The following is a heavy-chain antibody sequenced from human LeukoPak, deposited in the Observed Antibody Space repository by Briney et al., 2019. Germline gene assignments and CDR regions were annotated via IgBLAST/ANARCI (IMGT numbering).Heavy chain of an antibody. CDR2: ISYDGSNK. Sequence: GGSLRLSCAASGFTFSSYAMHWVRQAPGKGLEGVAVISYDGSNKYYADSVKGRFTISRDNSKNTLYLQMNSLRAEDTAVYYCARDGGYSYDQAYYFNYWGQGTLVTVSS. CDR3: ARDGGYSYDQAYYFNY. J-gene: IGHJ4*02. D-gene: IGHD5-18*01. V-gene: IGHV3-30-3*01. CDR1: GFTFSSYA.